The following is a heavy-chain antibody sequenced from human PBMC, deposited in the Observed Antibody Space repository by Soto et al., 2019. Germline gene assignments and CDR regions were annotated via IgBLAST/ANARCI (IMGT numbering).Heavy chain of an antibody. Sequence: QVQLVESGGGVVQPGGSLRLSCAASGFTFSDSGMHWVRQAPGKGLEWVAVIWSDGSDKSYADSVEGRFTISRDNSKNTLYFQMKRLRAGERGVFFCGGSNRYTSSSGWGGGFDYWGQGTLVTVSS. CDR3: GGSNRYTSSSGWGGGFDY. V-gene: IGHV3-33*01. J-gene: IGHJ4*02. D-gene: IGHD6-6*01. CDR2: IWSDGSDK. CDR1: GFTFSDSG.